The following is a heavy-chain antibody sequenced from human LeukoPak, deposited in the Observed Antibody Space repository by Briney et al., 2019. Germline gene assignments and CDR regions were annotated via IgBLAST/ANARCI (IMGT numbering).Heavy chain of an antibody. J-gene: IGHJ4*02. CDR2: VFHSGST. D-gene: IGHD6-19*01. Sequence: SETLSLTCSVSGDSISTNEWWSWVRQPPGQGLEWIGEVFHSGSTNYNPSLKSRVTISIDKSKNQFSLEVTSVTAADTAIYYCARDLAVAGTNYFDFWGQGVLVTVSS. CDR1: GDSISTNEW. CDR3: ARDLAVAGTNYFDF. V-gene: IGHV4-4*02.